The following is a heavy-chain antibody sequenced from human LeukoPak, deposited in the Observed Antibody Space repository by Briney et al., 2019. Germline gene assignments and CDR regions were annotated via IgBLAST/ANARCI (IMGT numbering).Heavy chain of an antibody. D-gene: IGHD3-16*01. CDR3: ANIPNLFGPDY. V-gene: IGHV3-30*02. CDR1: GFTFSSYG. J-gene: IGHJ4*02. Sequence: AGGSLRLSCAASGFTFSSYGMHWVRLAPGRGLEWVAFIPRDGSYEKYADSVKGRFAISRDNSKSTLYLHMNSLRAEDTGVYYCANIPNLFGPDYWGQGSLVTVSS. CDR2: IPRDGSYE.